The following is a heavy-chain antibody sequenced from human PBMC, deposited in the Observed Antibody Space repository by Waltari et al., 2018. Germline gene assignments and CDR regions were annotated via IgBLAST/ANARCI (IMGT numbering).Heavy chain of an antibody. J-gene: IGHJ2*01. CDR3: TRWVQGVYSNFDL. CDR1: GFFLSASV. Sequence: EVQLVESGGGLVQPGGSLKLSCAASGFFLSASVIHWVRQASGKGLEWVCRIRTKGNSYATAFAASVRGRFTISRDDSKNTAYLQMNSLETEDTAVYYCTRWVQGVYSNFDLWGRGTLVTVSS. D-gene: IGHD1-1*01. CDR2: IRTKGNSYAT. V-gene: IGHV3-73*02.